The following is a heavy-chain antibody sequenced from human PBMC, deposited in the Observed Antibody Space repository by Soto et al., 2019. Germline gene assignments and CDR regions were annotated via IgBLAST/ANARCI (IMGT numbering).Heavy chain of an antibody. J-gene: IGHJ4*02. CDR3: ARDSPIGSTFSGYAAIDY. CDR1: GGPFSNDI. Sequence: QVQLEQSGAEVKKPGSSVRVSCKASGGPFSNDIITWVRQAPGQGLEWMGRIIPLLTTSTYAQKFQGRLTITADRSTGTASMHLKTLTSADTAVYSCARDSPIGSTFSGYAAIDYWGQGTRITVSS. D-gene: IGHD5-12*01. V-gene: IGHV1-69*08. CDR2: IIPLLTTS.